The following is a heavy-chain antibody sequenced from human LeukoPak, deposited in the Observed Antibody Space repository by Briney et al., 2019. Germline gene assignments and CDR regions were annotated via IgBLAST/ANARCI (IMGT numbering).Heavy chain of an antibody. Sequence: ASVKVSCKASGGTFSSYAISWVRQAPGQGLEWMGRIIPILGIANYAQKFQGRVTITADKSTSTAYMELSSLRSEDTAVYYCARGLRPDDAFDIWGQGTMVTVSS. CDR1: GGTFSSYA. J-gene: IGHJ3*02. CDR3: ARGLRPDDAFDI. CDR2: IIPILGIA. D-gene: IGHD6-25*01. V-gene: IGHV1-69*04.